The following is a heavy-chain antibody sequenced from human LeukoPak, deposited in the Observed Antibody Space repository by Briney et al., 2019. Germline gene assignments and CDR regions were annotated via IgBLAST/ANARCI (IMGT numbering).Heavy chain of an antibody. V-gene: IGHV1-8*03. Sequence: ASVKVSCKASGYTFSNNDINWVRQATGQGLEWMGWMNPISGNTGFAQKFQGRVTITRITSISTAYMEMSSLRSDDTAVYYCVRGAKCSGADCDSAKEYVYYFDYWGQGTLVTVSS. J-gene: IGHJ4*02. D-gene: IGHD6-25*01. CDR2: MNPISGNT. CDR1: GYTFSNND. CDR3: VRGAKCSGADCDSAKEYVYYFDY.